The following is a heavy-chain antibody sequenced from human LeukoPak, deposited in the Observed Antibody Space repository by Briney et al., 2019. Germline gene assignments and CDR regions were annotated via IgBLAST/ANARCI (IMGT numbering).Heavy chain of an antibody. CDR1: GGSISSGGYY. CDR3: AREGFWDSGSYHFDY. CDR2: IYYSGST. D-gene: IGHD1-26*01. J-gene: IGHJ4*02. Sequence: SETLSLTCTVSGGSISSGGYYCSWIRQHPGKGLEWIGYIYYSGSTYYNPSLKSRVTISVDTSKNQFSLKLSSVTAADTAVYYCAREGFWDSGSYHFDYWGQGTLVTVSS. V-gene: IGHV4-31*03.